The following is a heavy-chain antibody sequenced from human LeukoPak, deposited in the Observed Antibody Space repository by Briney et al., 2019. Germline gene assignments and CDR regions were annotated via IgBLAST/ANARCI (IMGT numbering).Heavy chain of an antibody. CDR2: INPDSGGT. V-gene: IGHV1-2*02. D-gene: IGHD3-10*01. CDR1: GYTFTDSY. Sequence: ASVKVSCKASGYTFTDSYIHWVRQAPGQGLEWMGWINPDSGGTDYAQKFQGRVTMTRDTSITTAYMDLSGLRSDDTAVYYCARDPPYYYGSESSRGAGDYWGQGTLVTVSS. CDR3: ARDPPYYYGSESSRGAGDY. J-gene: IGHJ4*02.